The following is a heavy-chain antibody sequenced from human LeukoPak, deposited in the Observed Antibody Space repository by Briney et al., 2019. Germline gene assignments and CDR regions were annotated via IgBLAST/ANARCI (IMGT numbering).Heavy chain of an antibody. CDR3: AKDRGYCSGGSCYDFDY. D-gene: IGHD2-15*01. Sequence: GGSRRLSCAASGFTFSSNGMHWVRQAPGKGLEWVTAISYDGTNEYFADSVKGRFSISRDNSKNTLYLQMDSLRTEDTAVYYCAKDRGYCSGGSCYDFDYWGQGALVTVSS. CDR2: ISYDGTNE. CDR1: GFTFSSNG. J-gene: IGHJ4*02. V-gene: IGHV3-30*18.